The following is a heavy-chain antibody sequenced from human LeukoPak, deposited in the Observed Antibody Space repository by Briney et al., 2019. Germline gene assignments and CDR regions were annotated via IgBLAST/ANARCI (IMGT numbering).Heavy chain of an antibody. J-gene: IGHJ4*02. Sequence: GGSLRLSCAASGFTFSSYVMYWVRQAPGKGLEWVAVISYDGSNKYYADSVKGRFTISRDNSKNTLYLQVNSLRAEDTAVYYCARAGRDCSSTSCYFDYWGQGTLVTASS. CDR2: ISYDGSNK. V-gene: IGHV3-30-3*01. CDR1: GFTFSSYV. D-gene: IGHD2-2*01. CDR3: ARAGRDCSSTSCYFDY.